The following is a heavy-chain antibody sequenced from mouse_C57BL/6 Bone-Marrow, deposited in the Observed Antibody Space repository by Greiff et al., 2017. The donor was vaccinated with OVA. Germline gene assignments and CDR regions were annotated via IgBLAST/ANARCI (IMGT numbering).Heavy chain of an antibody. V-gene: IGHV1-82*01. D-gene: IGHD2-3*01. CDR3: ARWGIYDGYYVVFDD. Sequence: QVQLKESGPELVKPGASVKISCKASGYAFSSSWMNWVKQRPGKGLEWIGRIYPGDGDTNYNGKFKGKATLTADKSSSTAYMQLSSLTSEDSAVYFCARWGIYDGYYVVFDDWGQGTTLTVSS. CDR2: IYPGDGDT. CDR1: GYAFSSSW. J-gene: IGHJ2*01.